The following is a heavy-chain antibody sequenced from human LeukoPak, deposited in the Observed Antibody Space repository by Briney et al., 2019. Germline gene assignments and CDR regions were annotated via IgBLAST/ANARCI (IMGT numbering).Heavy chain of an antibody. CDR3: ARGIRTYNWFDP. D-gene: IGHD2-15*01. CDR1: GGSISSHY. Sequence: SETLSLTCTVSGGSISSHYWSWIRQPPGKGLEWIGYIYYSGSTNYNPSLKSRVTIPVDTSKNQFSLKLSSVTAADTAVYYCARGIRTYNWFDPWGQGTLVTVSS. V-gene: IGHV4-59*11. J-gene: IGHJ5*02. CDR2: IYYSGST.